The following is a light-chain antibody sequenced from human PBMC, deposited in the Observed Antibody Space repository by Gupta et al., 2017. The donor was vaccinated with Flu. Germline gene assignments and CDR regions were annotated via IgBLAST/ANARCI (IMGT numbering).Light chain of an antibody. CDR2: GAS. Sequence: DFQMTQSPFSLSASVGDRVIITCRASQSISNSLGWYQQKPEKAPKSLIYGASSLQNGVPSRFSGSGSGTDFTLTISSLQPEDFGTYYCRRYREYPITFGQGTRLEIK. CDR3: RRYREYPIT. V-gene: IGKV1D-16*01. CDR1: QSISNS. J-gene: IGKJ5*01.